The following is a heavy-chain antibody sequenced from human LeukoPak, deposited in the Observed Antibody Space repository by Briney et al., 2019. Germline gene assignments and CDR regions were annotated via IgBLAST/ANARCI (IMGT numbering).Heavy chain of an antibody. CDR2: ISSSSSYI. D-gene: IGHD5-18*01. V-gene: IGHV3-21*01. CDR1: GFTFSSYS. Sequence: GGSLRLACAASGFTFSSYSMNWVRQAPGKGLEWVSSISSSSSYIYYADSVKGRFTISRDNAKNSLYLQMNSVRAEDTAVYYCAGAKTAMWDYWGQGTLVTVSS. CDR3: AGAKTAMWDY. J-gene: IGHJ4*02.